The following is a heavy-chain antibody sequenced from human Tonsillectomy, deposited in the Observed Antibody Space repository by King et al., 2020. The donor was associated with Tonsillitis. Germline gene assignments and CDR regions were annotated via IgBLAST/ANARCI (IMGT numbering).Heavy chain of an antibody. CDR2: ISYSGST. Sequence: HVQLQESGPGLVKPSETLSLTCTVSGGSITHHYWSWIRQPPGKGLEWVGHISYSGSTNYNPSLKSRVTISVDTSKNQFSLRLSSLIAADTAVYYCARWGDPLGRAYYYYGGDVWDQGTTVTVSS. CDR3: ARWGDPLGRAYYYYGGDV. CDR1: GGSITHHY. J-gene: IGHJ6*02. D-gene: IGHD3-16*01. V-gene: IGHV4-59*11.